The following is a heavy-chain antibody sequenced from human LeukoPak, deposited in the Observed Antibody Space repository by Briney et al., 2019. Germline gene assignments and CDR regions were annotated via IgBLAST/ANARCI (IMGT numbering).Heavy chain of an antibody. CDR2: ISGSGGST. CDR1: GFTFSSHS. V-gene: IGHV3-23*01. Sequence: QPGGSQRLSCAASGFTFSSHSMSWARHAPGKGLEWVSSISGSGGSTYYADSVKGRFTISSDNSKNTLYLQMNSLRAEDTAVYYCAKDLRRGIALARDYWGQGTLVTVSS. J-gene: IGHJ4*02. CDR3: AKDLRRGIALARDY. D-gene: IGHD6-19*01.